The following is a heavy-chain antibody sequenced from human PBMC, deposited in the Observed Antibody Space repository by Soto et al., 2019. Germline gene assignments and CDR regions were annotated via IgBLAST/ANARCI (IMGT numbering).Heavy chain of an antibody. CDR1: GGTFSSYA. D-gene: IGHD3-22*01. Sequence: GASVKVSCKASGGTFSSYAISWVRQAPGQGLEWMGGIIPIFGTANYAQKFQGRVTITADESTSTAYMELSSPRSEDTAVYYCARESVYDSSGYYFPYFDYWGQGTLVTVSS. J-gene: IGHJ4*02. V-gene: IGHV1-69*13. CDR2: IIPIFGTA. CDR3: ARESVYDSSGYYFPYFDY.